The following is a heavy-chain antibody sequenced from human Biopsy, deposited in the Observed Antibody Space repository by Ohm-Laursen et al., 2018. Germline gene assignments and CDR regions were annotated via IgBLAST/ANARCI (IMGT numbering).Heavy chain of an antibody. D-gene: IGHD6-19*01. CDR2: IFKEGKT. Sequence: LFLNCTVSGYSISSDYRWGWIRQAPGKTLEGLGNIFKEGKTHNNPSLRSRLIISKVTSKNQFSLMMTSVSGADTAVYFCARVGSGWAPFDKWGPGTLVTVSS. CDR1: GYSISSDYR. V-gene: IGHV4-38-2*02. CDR3: ARVGSGWAPFDK. J-gene: IGHJ4*02.